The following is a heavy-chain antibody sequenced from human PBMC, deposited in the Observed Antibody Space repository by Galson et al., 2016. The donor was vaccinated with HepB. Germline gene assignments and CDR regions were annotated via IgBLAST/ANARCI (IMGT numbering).Heavy chain of an antibody. Sequence: SLRLSCAASGFTFSSDAMSWVRQAPEKGLEWVSGISASGAGTYYADSVKGRFTISRDNFKNTLYLQMNSLRAEDTAVYYCAKEISVAGVNGLPSDYWGQGTPVTVSS. CDR1: GFTFSSDA. J-gene: IGHJ4*02. V-gene: IGHV3-23*01. CDR2: ISASGAGT. D-gene: IGHD6-19*01. CDR3: AKEISVAGVNGLPSDY.